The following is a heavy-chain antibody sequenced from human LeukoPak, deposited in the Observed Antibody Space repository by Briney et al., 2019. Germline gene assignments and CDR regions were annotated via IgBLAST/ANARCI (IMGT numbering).Heavy chain of an antibody. CDR2: IYSGVGP. CDR1: GFTVSSNS. D-gene: IGHD4/OR15-4a*01. V-gene: IGHV3-53*01. Sequence: GGSLRLSCTVSGFTVSSNSMSWVRQAPGKGLEWVSFIYSGVGPHYSDSVKGRFTISRDDSKNTLYLQMNSLRAEDAAVYYCARRAGAYSHPYDYWGQGTLVTVSS. CDR3: ARRAGAYSHPYDY. J-gene: IGHJ4*02.